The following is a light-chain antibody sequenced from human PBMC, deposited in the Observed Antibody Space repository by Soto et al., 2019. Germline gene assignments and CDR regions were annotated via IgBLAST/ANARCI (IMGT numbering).Light chain of an antibody. J-gene: IGKJ1*01. V-gene: IGKV1-5*03. CDR1: QSVSNW. CDR2: EGS. CDR3: QQYDTYSRT. Sequence: DIQMTQSPSALSASVGDRVTITCRASQSVSNWLAWYRQKPGEAPKLLIYEGSTLESGVPSRFSGSGSGTEITLTISSLQPDDFATFYCQQYDTYSRTFGQGTKVEVK.